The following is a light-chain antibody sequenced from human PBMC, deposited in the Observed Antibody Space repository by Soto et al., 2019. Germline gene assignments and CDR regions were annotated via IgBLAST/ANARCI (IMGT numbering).Light chain of an antibody. CDR1: QSLLHSNGYIY. J-gene: IGKJ2*01. V-gene: IGKV2-28*01. CDR3: MRALQSGT. CDR2: LGS. Sequence: DLVMTQSPLSLPVTPGEPASISCRSSQSLLHSNGYIYLDWYLQKPGQSPQLLIYLGSNRASVVPDRSRGSGSGTDSTLKISRVEAEDVGVDYCMRALQSGTCDQGTKLDIK.